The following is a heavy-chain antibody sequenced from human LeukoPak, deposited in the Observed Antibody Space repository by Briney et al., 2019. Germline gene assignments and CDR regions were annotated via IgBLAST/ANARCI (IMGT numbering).Heavy chain of an antibody. Sequence: PSETLSLTCAVSGYSVSSGYFWGWVRQPPGKGLEWIGSIYHSGSTYYNPSLKSRVTISVDTSKNQFSLKLNSVTAADTAVYYCASAVPCGDDCYGPDYFDYWGQGTLVTVSS. J-gene: IGHJ4*02. CDR1: GYSVSSGYF. CDR3: ASAVPCGDDCYGPDYFDY. CDR2: IYHSGST. V-gene: IGHV4-38-2*01. D-gene: IGHD2-21*01.